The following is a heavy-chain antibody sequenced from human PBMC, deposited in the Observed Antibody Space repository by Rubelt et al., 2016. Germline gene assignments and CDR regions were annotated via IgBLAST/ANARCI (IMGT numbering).Heavy chain of an antibody. CDR3: ATTGRSWD. CDR2: ISAYNGNA. J-gene: IGHJ4*02. V-gene: IGHV1-18*04. Sequence: QVQLVQSGAEVKKPGASVKVSCKASGYTFSTYGISWVRQAPGQGLEWMGWISAYNGNADYAQRVQVRVTLTTETSTSTAYMELRSLRSDDTAVYYCATTGRSWDWGQGTLVTVSS. CDR1: GYTFSTYG. D-gene: IGHD6-13*01.